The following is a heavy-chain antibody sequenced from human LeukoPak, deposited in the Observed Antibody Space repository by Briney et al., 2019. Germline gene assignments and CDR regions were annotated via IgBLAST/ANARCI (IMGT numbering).Heavy chain of an antibody. J-gene: IGHJ4*02. D-gene: IGHD1-1*01. CDR2: VSNDAYNK. CDR1: GFTFKTYA. V-gene: IGHV3-30*14. CDR3: ARDFNWAFAS. Sequence: PGRSLRLSCAASGFTFKTYAMHWVRQAPGKGLEWVAVVSNDAYNKYYADSVKGRFTISRDNSKDTLYLQMGSLRAEDMAVYFCARDFNWAFASWGQGTLVTVSS.